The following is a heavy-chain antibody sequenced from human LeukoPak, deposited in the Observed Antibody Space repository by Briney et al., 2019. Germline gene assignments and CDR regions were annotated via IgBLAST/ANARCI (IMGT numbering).Heavy chain of an antibody. Sequence: KPSETPSLTCSVSGDSISSSDWSWIRQPPGKGLEWIGYIYHHGKSGYNPSLQRRVTISLDTSKNQFSLTLSFVTAADTAMYYCARIRGPGDVSPYSDFWGQGTLVTVSS. J-gene: IGHJ4*02. D-gene: IGHD4-17*01. CDR1: GDSISSSD. V-gene: IGHV4-59*01. CDR3: ARIRGPGDVSPYSDF. CDR2: IYHHGKS.